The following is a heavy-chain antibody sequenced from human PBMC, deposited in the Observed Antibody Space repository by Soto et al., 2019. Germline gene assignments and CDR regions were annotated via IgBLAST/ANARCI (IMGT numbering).Heavy chain of an antibody. J-gene: IGHJ4*02. CDR2: ISSSGSTI. Sequence: GGSLRLSCAASGFTFSDYYMSWIRQAPGKGLEWVSYISSSGSTIYYADSVKGRFTISRDNAKNSLYLQMNSLRAEDTAVYYYARDIGDLEYSSSSVDYWGQGTLVTISS. CDR3: ARDIGDLEYSSSSVDY. V-gene: IGHV3-11*01. D-gene: IGHD6-6*01. CDR1: GFTFSDYY.